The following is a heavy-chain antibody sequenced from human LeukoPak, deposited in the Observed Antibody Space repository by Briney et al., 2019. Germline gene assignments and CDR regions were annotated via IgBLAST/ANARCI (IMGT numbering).Heavy chain of an antibody. Sequence: SVKVSCKASGYTFTGYYIHWVRQAPGQGLEWMGGIIPIFGTANYAQKFQGRVTITADESTSTAYMELSSLRSEDTAVYYCARKGGSYSWGQGTLVTVSS. CDR1: GYTFTGYY. D-gene: IGHD1-26*01. J-gene: IGHJ4*02. CDR2: IIPIFGTA. V-gene: IGHV1-69*13. CDR3: ARKGGSYS.